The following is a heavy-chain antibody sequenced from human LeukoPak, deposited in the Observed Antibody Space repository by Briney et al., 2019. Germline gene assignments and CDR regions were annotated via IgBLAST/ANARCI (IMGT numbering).Heavy chain of an antibody. CDR2: IIPIFGTA. CDR3: AREGSYYDFWSGPDY. D-gene: IGHD3-3*01. CDR1: GGTFSSYA. Sequence: SVKVSCKASGGTFSSYAISWVRQAPGQGLEWMGRIIPIFGTANYAQKFQGRVTITTDESTSTAHMELSSLRSEDTAVYYCAREGSYYDFWSGPDYWGQGTLVTVSS. V-gene: IGHV1-69*05. J-gene: IGHJ4*02.